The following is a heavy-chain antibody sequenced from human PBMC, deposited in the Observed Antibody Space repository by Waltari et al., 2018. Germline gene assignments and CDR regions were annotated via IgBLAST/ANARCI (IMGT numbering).Heavy chain of an antibody. Sequence: QVQLVESGGGVVQPGGSLRLSCAASGFTLSSYGMHWVRQAPGKGLEWVAFIRYDGSNKYYADSVKGRFTISRDNSKNTLYLQMNSLRAEDTAVYYCAKGGSSGWYPPFDYWGQGTLVTVSS. D-gene: IGHD6-19*01. CDR2: IRYDGSNK. V-gene: IGHV3-30*02. J-gene: IGHJ4*02. CDR1: GFTLSSYG. CDR3: AKGGSSGWYPPFDY.